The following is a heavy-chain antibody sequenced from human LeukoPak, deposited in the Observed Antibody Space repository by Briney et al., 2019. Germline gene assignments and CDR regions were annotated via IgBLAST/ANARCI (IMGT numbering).Heavy chain of an antibody. D-gene: IGHD6-13*01. Sequence: PGGSLRLSCAASGFTFSSYSVNWVRQAPGKGLEWVSSISSSSTYIYYADSVKGRFTISRDNTKNSLYLQMYSLRAEDTSVYYCARDVSSSLNYGGQGTLVTVSS. CDR3: ARDVSSSLNY. CDR2: ISSSSTYI. V-gene: IGHV3-21*01. CDR1: GFTFSSYS. J-gene: IGHJ4*02.